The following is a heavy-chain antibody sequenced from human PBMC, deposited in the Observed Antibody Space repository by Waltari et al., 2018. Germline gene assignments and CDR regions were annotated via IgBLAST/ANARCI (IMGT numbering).Heavy chain of an antibody. CDR2: INPKSGAT. J-gene: IGHJ3*01. Sequence: QVHLVQSGAEVRKPGASVRVSSQPSGYTFSEHYIYWVRQAPGQGLEWMGWINPKSGATNPAQKYQGRVTMTTDTSTNTVYMELRRLTSDDTAVYYCARDLFPNFWSGYGFDFWGQGTKVTVSS. CDR1: GYTFSEHY. D-gene: IGHD3-3*01. CDR3: ARDLFPNFWSGYGFDF. V-gene: IGHV1-2*02.